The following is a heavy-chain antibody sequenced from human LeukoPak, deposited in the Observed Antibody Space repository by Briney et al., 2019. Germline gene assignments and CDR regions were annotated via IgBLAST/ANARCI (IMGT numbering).Heavy chain of an antibody. D-gene: IGHD2-2*01. CDR2: IYYSGST. Sequence: PSETLSLTCTVSGGSISSSSYYWGWIRQPPGKGLEWIGSIYYSGSTYYNPSLKSRVTISVDTSKNQFSLRLSSVTAADTAVYYCASSLGFHCSSTSYYYYGMDVWGQGTTVTVSS. V-gene: IGHV4-39*01. CDR1: GGSISSSSYY. CDR3: ASSLGFHCSSTSYYYYGMDV. J-gene: IGHJ6*02.